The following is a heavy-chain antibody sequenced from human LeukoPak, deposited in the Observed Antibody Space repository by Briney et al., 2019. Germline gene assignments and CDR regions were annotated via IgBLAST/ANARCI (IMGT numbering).Heavy chain of an antibody. CDR1: GGSFSGYY. CDR2: INHSGST. D-gene: IGHD5-18*01. J-gene: IGHJ5*02. Sequence: SETLSLTCAVYGGSFSGYYWSWIRQPPGKGLEWIGEINHSGSTNYNPSLESRVTISVDTSKNQFSLKLSSVTAADTAVYYCARDVDTAMVWASWFDPWGQGTLVTVSS. V-gene: IGHV4-34*01. CDR3: ARDVDTAMVWASWFDP.